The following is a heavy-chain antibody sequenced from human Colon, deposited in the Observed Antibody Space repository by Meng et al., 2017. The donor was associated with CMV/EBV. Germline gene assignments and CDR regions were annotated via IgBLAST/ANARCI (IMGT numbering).Heavy chain of an antibody. D-gene: IGHD2-2*01. V-gene: IGHV4-59*11. CDR2: IYYSGST. CDR3: SSLYCTSTSCLNY. Sequence: GSLRLSCTVSGESMRSHYWSWIRQPPGNGLEWIGYIYYSGSTNYNPSLKSRATISIDTSKNQIALKLSSVTAADTAVYYCSSLYCTSTSCLNYWGQGALVTVSS. CDR1: GESMRSHY. J-gene: IGHJ4*02.